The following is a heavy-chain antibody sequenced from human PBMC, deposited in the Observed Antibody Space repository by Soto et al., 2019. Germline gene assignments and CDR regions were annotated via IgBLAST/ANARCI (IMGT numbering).Heavy chain of an antibody. CDR1: GDSVSSNSAA. CDR3: ARDKVRYVGGSPNPLDY. J-gene: IGHJ4*02. Sequence: QVQLQQSGPGLVKPSQTLSLTCAISGDSVSSNSAAWNWIRQSPSRGLEWLGRTYYRSKWYNDYAVSVKSRITINPDTSKNQFSLQLNSVTPEDTAVYYCARDKVRYVGGSPNPLDYWGQGTLVTVSS. CDR2: TYYRSKWYN. V-gene: IGHV6-1*01. D-gene: IGHD2-15*01.